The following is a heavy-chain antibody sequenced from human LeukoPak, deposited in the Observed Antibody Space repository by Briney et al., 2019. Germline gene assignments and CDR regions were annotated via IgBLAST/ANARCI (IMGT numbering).Heavy chain of an antibody. D-gene: IGHD3-10*02. CDR1: GFTFSSYE. CDR2: ISTSGSTI. V-gene: IGHV3-48*03. J-gene: IGHJ6*04. CDR3: AELGITMIGGV. Sequence: GESLSLSCTASGFTFSSYEMNWIRQAPGKGLEWVSYISTSGSTIYYADSVKGRFTISRENAKNSLYLQMNSLRAEDTAVYYCAELGITMIGGVWGKGTTVTISS.